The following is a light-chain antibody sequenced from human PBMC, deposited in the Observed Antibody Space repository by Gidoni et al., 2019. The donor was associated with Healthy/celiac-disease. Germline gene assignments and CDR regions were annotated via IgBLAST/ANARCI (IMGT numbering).Light chain of an antibody. V-gene: IGKV3-20*01. CDR3: QQYGSSQYT. CDR2: GAS. CDR1: QSVSSSY. Sequence: EIVLTQSPGTLSLSPGERATPSCRASQSVSSSYLAWYQQKPGQAPRLLIYGASSRATGIPDRFSGSGSGTDFPLTISRLEPEDFAVYYCQQYGSSQYTFGQGTKLEIK. J-gene: IGKJ2*01.